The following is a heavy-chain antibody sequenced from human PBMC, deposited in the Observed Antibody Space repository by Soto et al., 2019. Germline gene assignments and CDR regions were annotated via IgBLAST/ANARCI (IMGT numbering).Heavy chain of an antibody. V-gene: IGHV1-8*01. CDR2: MNPNSGNT. CDR1: GYTFASYD. J-gene: IGHJ3*02. Sequence: ASVKVSCTASGYTFASYDINWVRQATGQGLEWMGWMNPNSGNTGYAQKFQGRVTMTRNTSISTAYMELSSLRSEDTAVYYCARERYCSGGSCFYDAFDIWGQGTMVTVSS. CDR3: ARERYCSGGSCFYDAFDI. D-gene: IGHD2-15*01.